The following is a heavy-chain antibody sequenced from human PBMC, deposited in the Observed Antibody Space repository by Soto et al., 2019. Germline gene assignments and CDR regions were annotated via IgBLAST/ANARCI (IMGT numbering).Heavy chain of an antibody. CDR1: GFIFSGYA. CDR3: AKETNAYEFNF. Sequence: QVQLVESGGGVVQPGGSLRLSCAASGFIFSGYAMHWVRQAPGKGLEWVAVISYDGNTQYYADSVKGRFTVSRDNSNNILYVEMNSLRDEDTAMYYCAKETNAYEFNFWGQGTLVTVSP. CDR2: ISYDGNTQ. D-gene: IGHD5-12*01. J-gene: IGHJ4*02. V-gene: IGHV3-30-3*01.